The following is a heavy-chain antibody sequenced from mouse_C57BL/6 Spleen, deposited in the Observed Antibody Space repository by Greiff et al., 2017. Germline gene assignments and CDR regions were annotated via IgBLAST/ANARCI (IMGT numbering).Heavy chain of an antibody. J-gene: IGHJ4*01. CDR3: VRHGNYDRLNYAMDY. Sequence: EVQGVESGGGLVQPKGSLKLSCAASGFSFNTYAMNWVRQAPGKGLEWVARIRSKSNNYATYYADSVKDRFTISRDDSESMLYLQMNNLKTEDTAMYYCVRHGNYDRLNYAMDYWGQGTSVTVSS. D-gene: IGHD2-4*01. V-gene: IGHV10-1*01. CDR1: GFSFNTYA. CDR2: IRSKSNNYAT.